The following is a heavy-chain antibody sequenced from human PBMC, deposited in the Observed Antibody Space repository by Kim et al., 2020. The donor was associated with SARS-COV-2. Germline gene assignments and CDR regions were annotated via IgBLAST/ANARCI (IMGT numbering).Heavy chain of an antibody. Sequence: GGSLRLSCAASGFTFSSYSMNWVRQAPGKGLELVSSISSSSSYIYYADSVKGRFTISRDNAKNSLYLQMNSLRAEDTAVYYCARDRVTPRSITYYDYGMAVWGQGATVTVS. CDR1: GFTFSSYS. CDR2: ISSSSSYI. CDR3: ARDRVTPRSITYYDYGMAV. J-gene: IGHJ6*02. V-gene: IGHV3-21*01. D-gene: IGHD2-21*02.